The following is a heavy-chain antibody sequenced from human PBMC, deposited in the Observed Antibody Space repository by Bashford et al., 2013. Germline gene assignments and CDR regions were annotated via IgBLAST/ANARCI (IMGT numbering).Heavy chain of an antibody. J-gene: IGHJ3*02. Sequence: SSETLSLTCTVSGGSISSGGYYWNWIRQHPGKGLEWIGYIYYSGSTYYNPSLKSRVTISVDTSKNQFSLKLSSVTAADTAVYYCASLTGDYDAFDIWGQGTMVTVSS. CDR1: GGSISSGGYY. D-gene: IGHD7-27*01. CDR2: IYYSGST. V-gene: IGHV4-31*03. CDR3: ASLTGDYDAFDI.